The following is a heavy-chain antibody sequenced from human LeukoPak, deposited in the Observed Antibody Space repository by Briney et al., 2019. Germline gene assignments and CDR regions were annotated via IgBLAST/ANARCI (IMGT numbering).Heavy chain of an antibody. V-gene: IGHV4-59*01. J-gene: IGHJ4*02. D-gene: IGHD5-24*01. CDR3: ARQEMATIGAPDY. Sequence: SETLSLTCTVSGGSISSYYWSWIRQPPGKGLEWIGYIYYSGSTNYNPSLKSRVTISVDTSKNQFSLKLSSVTAADTAVYYCARQEMATIGAPDYWGQGTLVAVSS. CDR1: GGSISSYY. CDR2: IYYSGST.